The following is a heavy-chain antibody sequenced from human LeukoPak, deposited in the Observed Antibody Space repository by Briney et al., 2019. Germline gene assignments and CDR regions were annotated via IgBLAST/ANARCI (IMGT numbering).Heavy chain of an antibody. CDR2: ISYDGSNK. D-gene: IGHD6-19*01. CDR1: GFTFSSYA. V-gene: IGHV3-30-3*01. Sequence: GRSLRLSCAASGFTFSSYAMHWVRQAPGKGLEWVAVISYDGSNKYYADSVKGRFTISRDNSKNTLYLQMNSLKAEDTAAFYCASEDSSGWHPGYWGQGTLVTVSS. CDR3: ASEDSSGWHPGY. J-gene: IGHJ4*02.